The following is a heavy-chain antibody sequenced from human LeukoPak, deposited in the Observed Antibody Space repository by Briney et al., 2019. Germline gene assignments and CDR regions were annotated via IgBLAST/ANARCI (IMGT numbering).Heavy chain of an antibody. Sequence: GGSLRLSCAASGFTFSDSYMDRVRQAPGKGLVWVARIKGDESYTFYADSVKGRFTISRDNAKNTLYLQMNSLRAEDTAVYYCASPADSAYGDYNWGQGTLVTVSS. CDR2: IKGDESYT. J-gene: IGHJ4*02. V-gene: IGHV3-74*01. CDR1: GFTFSDSY. D-gene: IGHD4-17*01. CDR3: ASPADSAYGDYN.